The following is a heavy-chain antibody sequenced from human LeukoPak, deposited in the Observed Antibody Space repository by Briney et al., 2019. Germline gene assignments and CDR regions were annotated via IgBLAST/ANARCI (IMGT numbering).Heavy chain of an antibody. D-gene: IGHD5-18*01. Sequence: QPGGSLRLSCAASGFAFSSYAMNWDRQAPGKGLEYVSTISNNGGSTYYANSVKDRFTISRDNSKNTLYLQMGSLRAEDMAVYYCARVWVRGYSYGPVDYWGQGTLVTVSS. V-gene: IGHV3-64*01. CDR1: GFAFSSYA. CDR3: ARVWVRGYSYGPVDY. CDR2: ISNNGGST. J-gene: IGHJ4*02.